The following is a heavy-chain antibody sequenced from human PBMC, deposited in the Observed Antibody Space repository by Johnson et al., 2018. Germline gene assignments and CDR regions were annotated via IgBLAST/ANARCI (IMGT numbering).Heavy chain of an antibody. CDR1: GASISSFY. D-gene: IGHD1-14*01. V-gene: IGHV4-4*07. CDR2: FYSSGTT. J-gene: IGHJ3*02. CDR3: AREYEPAFNI. Sequence: QVQLQESGPGLVEPSETLSLTCTVSGASISSFYWSWIRQPAGKGLEWIGRFYSSGTTSYNPSLNSRVTMSGDTSKSPFSLKLTSVTATDTAVYYCAREYEPAFNIWGRGTMVTVSS.